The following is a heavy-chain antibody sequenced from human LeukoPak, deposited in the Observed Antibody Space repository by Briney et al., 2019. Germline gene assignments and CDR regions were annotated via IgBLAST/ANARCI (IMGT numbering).Heavy chain of an antibody. D-gene: IGHD3-3*01. CDR3: ARGTIFGVVMDV. J-gene: IGHJ6*02. V-gene: IGHV4-59*01. CDR1: GGSISSYY. Sequence: KPSETLSLTCTFSGGSISSYYWSWIRQPPGKGLEWIGYLYYGGGTIYNPSLKSRVTISVDTSKNQFSLKLTSVTAADTAVYYCARGTIFGVVMDVWGQGTTVTVSS. CDR2: LYYGGGT.